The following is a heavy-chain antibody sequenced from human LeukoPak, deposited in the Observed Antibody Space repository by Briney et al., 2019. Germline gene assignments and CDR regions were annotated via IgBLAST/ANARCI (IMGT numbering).Heavy chain of an antibody. Sequence: PGGSLRLSRAASGFTFSSYSMNWVRQAPGKGLEGVSYISSASNTIYYADSVKGRFTISRDNAKNSLYLQMNSLRAEDTAMYYCARDGWFGDYNWFDPWGQGTLVTVSS. CDR2: ISSASNTI. J-gene: IGHJ5*02. D-gene: IGHD3-10*01. V-gene: IGHV3-48*01. CDR3: ARDGWFGDYNWFDP. CDR1: GFTFSSYS.